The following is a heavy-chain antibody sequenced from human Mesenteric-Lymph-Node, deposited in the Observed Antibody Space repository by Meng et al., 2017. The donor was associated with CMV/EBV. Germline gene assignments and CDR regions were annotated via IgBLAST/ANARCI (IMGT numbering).Heavy chain of an antibody. D-gene: IGHD3-9*01. CDR3: ARGSSYDILTGYFDY. CDR2: INHRGST. J-gene: IGHJ4*02. Sequence: QVQLHQWGAGLLKPSATLSVTCAVYGGSFSGYYWNWIRQSPEKGLEWIGEINHRGSTTYNPSFTSRIIISVDTSTNQISLNMSSVTAADTAVYYCARGSSYDILTGYFDYWGQGALVTVSS. CDR1: GGSFSGYY. V-gene: IGHV4-34*01.